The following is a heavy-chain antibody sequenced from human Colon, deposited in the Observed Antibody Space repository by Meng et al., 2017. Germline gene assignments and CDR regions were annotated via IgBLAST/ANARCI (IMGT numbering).Heavy chain of an antibody. V-gene: IGHV4-30-4*01. Sequence: LHQGPRPVVVQPSPHRSPTCPVSGRSISSGEYYWSWIRQPPGKGLEWIGYIYYSGSTYSNASLKSRVTISIDRSKNQFSLKLSSVTAADTAVYYCARDRKHYGERGWFDPWGQGTLVTVSS. D-gene: IGHD4-17*01. CDR2: IYYSGST. CDR3: ARDRKHYGERGWFDP. J-gene: IGHJ5*02. CDR1: GRSISSGEYY.